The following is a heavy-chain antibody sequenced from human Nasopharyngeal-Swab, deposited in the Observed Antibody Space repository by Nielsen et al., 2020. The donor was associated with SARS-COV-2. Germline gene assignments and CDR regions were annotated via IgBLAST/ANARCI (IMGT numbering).Heavy chain of an antibody. D-gene: IGHD3-10*01. CDR2: IYYRGST. CDR3: ARGWGFGELLGAFDI. CDR1: GGSISSGDYY. V-gene: IGHV4-30-4*01. J-gene: IGHJ3*02. Sequence: SETLSLTCTVSGGSISSGDYYWSWIRQPPGKGLEWLGYIYYRGSTYYNPSLKSRVTISVDTSKNQFSLKLSSVTAADTAVYYCARGWGFGELLGAFDIWGQGTMVTVSS.